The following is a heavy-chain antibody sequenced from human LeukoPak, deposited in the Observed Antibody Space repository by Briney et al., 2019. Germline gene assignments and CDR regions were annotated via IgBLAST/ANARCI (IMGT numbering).Heavy chain of an antibody. Sequence: SETLSLTCTVSGGSVSSGSYYWSWIRQPPGKGLEWIGYIYYSGSTNYNPSLKSRVTISVDTSKNQFSLKLSSVTAADTAVYYCARVGGTNYYYYGMGVWGQGTTVTVSS. CDR1: GGSVSSGSYY. CDR3: ARVGGTNYYYYGMGV. CDR2: IYYSGST. D-gene: IGHD4-23*01. V-gene: IGHV4-61*01. J-gene: IGHJ6*02.